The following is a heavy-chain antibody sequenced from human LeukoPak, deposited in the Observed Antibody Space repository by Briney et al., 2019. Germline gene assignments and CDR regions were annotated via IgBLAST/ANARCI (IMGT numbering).Heavy chain of an antibody. CDR3: ARFWDYYGMDV. D-gene: IGHD3-16*01. J-gene: IGHJ6*02. CDR1: GFIFSNSR. CDR2: ISYDDNYK. Sequence: QPGRSLRLSCTASGFIFSNSRMHWVRQAPGKGLEWVAVISYDDNYKYYVDSVKGRFTISRDNSKNKLSLQMNSLRPEDSAIYYCARFWDYYGMDVWGQGTTVIVSS. V-gene: IGHV3-30*03.